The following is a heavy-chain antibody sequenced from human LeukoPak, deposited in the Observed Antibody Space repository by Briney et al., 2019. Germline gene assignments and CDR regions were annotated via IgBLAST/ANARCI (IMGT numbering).Heavy chain of an antibody. CDR2: IYYSGST. Sequence: SETLSLTCTVSGGSIISSSYYWGWVRQPPGKGLEWIGYIYYSGSTNYNPSLKSRVTISVDTSKNQFSLRLSSVTAADTAVYYCARVGIDYSGNIIKYYFDYWGQGTLVTVSS. CDR3: ARVGIDYSGNIIKYYFDY. V-gene: IGHV4-61*05. CDR1: GGSIISSSYY. J-gene: IGHJ4*02. D-gene: IGHD4-23*01.